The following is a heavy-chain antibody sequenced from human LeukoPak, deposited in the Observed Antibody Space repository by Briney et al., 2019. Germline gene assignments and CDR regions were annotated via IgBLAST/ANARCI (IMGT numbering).Heavy chain of an antibody. CDR1: GFAVTNNY. D-gene: IGHD3-10*01. Sequence: GGSLRLSCAASGFAVTNNYMSWVRQAPGKGLEFVSLIYSVASTYYADSVKGRFTISRDDSKNTVFLQMNSLGPEDTAIYFCTRPHSRGREILNWGQGALVTVSS. CDR3: TRPHSRGREILN. CDR2: IYSVAST. V-gene: IGHV3-53*01. J-gene: IGHJ1*01.